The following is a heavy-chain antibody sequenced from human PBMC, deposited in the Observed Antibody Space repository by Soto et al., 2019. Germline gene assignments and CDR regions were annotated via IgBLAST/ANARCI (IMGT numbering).Heavy chain of an antibody. D-gene: IGHD3-22*01. J-gene: IGHJ4*02. Sequence: ASVKVSCKASGYTFTSYGVSWVRQAPGQGLEWMGWISAYNGNTNYAQKLQGRVTMTTDTSTSTAYMELRSLRSDDTAVDYCARVWDCMIVQVAGFDYCRQGTLVTGSS. CDR1: GYTFTSYG. CDR2: ISAYNGNT. CDR3: ARVWDCMIVQVAGFDY. V-gene: IGHV1-18*01.